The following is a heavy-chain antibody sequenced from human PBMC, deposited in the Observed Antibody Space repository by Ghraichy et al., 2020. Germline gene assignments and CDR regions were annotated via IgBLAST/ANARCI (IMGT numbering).Heavy chain of an antibody. CDR1: GFTFSSYW. V-gene: IGHV3-7*03. Sequence: GESLNISCAASGFTFSSYWMSWVRQAPGKGLEWVANIKQDGSEKYYVDSVKGRFTISRDNAKNSLYLQMNSLRAEDTAVYYCARDWDDDLSYGYFDYWGQGTMVTVSS. J-gene: IGHJ4*02. CDR2: IKQDGSEK. D-gene: IGHD1-26*01. CDR3: ARDWDDDLSYGYFDY.